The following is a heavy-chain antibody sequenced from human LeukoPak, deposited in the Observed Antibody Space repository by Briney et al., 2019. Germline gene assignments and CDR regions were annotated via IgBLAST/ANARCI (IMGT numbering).Heavy chain of an antibody. CDR1: GYTFSDYY. V-gene: IGHV1-2*02. Sequence: ASVKVSCKASGYTFSDYYIHWGRQAPGQGLERMGWINPYSGGTNYAQKFQGRVTMTRDTSIATTYMDLSSLMSDDTAVYYCARGHDNTGYNYFDYWGQGTLVTVSS. CDR3: ARGHDNTGYNYFDY. CDR2: INPYSGGT. J-gene: IGHJ4*02. D-gene: IGHD3-9*01.